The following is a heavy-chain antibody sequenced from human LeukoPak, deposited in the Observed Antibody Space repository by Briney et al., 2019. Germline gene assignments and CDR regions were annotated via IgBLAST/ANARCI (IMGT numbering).Heavy chain of an antibody. Sequence: GGSLRLSCAASGFTFSSYAMSWVRQAPGKGLEWVSAISGSGGSTYYADSVKGRFTISRDNSKNTLYLQMNSQRAEDTAVYYCAKDGRVRYYYDSSGYYPNYFDYWGQGTLVTVSS. J-gene: IGHJ4*02. CDR2: ISGSGGST. D-gene: IGHD3-22*01. V-gene: IGHV3-23*01. CDR3: AKDGRVRYYYDSSGYYPNYFDY. CDR1: GFTFSSYA.